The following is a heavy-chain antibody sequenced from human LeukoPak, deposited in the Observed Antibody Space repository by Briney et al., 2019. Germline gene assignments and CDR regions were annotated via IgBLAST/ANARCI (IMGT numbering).Heavy chain of an antibody. CDR2: ISWNSGSI. Sequence: PGRSLRLSCAASGFTFDDYGMHWVRQAPGKGLEWVSGISWNSGSIGYADSVKGRFTISRDNAKNSLYLQMNSLRPEDTALYYCAKDYTAKVRGVDYWGQGTLVTVSS. D-gene: IGHD5-18*01. CDR3: AKDYTAKVRGVDY. CDR1: GFTFDDYG. V-gene: IGHV3-9*01. J-gene: IGHJ4*02.